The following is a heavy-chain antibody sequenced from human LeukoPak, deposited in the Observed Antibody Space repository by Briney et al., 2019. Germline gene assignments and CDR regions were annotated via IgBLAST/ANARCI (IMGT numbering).Heavy chain of an antibody. CDR2: TYTSGST. CDR1: GGSISSYY. J-gene: IGHJ4*02. V-gene: IGHV4-4*07. CDR3: ARDQVAGTMYYFDY. Sequence: SETLSLTCTVSGGSISSYYWSWIRQPAGKGLEWIGRTYTSGSTNYNPSLKSPVTMSVATSKTQFSLKLSSVTAADTAVYYCARDQVAGTMYYFDYWGQGTLVTVSS. D-gene: IGHD6-19*01.